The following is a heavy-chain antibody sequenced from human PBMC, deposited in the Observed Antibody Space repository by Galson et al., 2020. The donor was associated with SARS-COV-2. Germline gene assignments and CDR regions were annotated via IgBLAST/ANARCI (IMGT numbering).Heavy chain of an antibody. CDR1: AFTFSDYY. CDR3: ATPSGKGGYYYYDYYMDV. CDR2: ISRSCSPI. J-gene: IGHJ6*03. D-gene: IGHD1-1*01. V-gene: IGHV3-11*04. Sequence: GGSLRLSCAASAFTFSDYYMSWIRQAPGKGLEWVPYISRSCSPIYYADSLKGRFTISRENAKNTLYLQMNGLSAEDTAVYYCATPSGKGGYYYYDYYMDVWGKGTTVTVSS.